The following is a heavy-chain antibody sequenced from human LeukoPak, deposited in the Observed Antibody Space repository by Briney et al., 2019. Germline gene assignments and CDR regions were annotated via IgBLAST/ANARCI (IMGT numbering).Heavy chain of an antibody. CDR3: AGERPRYGMDV. J-gene: IGHJ6*02. CDR2: IWYDGSNE. V-gene: IGHV3-33*01. CDR1: GFTFSSYG. Sequence: PGGSLRLSCAASGFTFSSYGMHWVRQAPGKGLEWVAVIWYDGSNEYYADSVKGRFTISRDNSKNTLYLQMNSLRAEDTAVYYCAGERPRYGMDVWGQGTTVTVSS.